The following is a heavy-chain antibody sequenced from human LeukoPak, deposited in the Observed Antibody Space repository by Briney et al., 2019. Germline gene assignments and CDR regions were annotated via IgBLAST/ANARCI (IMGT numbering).Heavy chain of an antibody. Sequence: PGGSLRLSCAASGFTFSTYEMSWARQAPGKGPEWVSSISESGGRTYYAHSVTGRFTISRDNSKNTMYLQMNSLRAEDTAVYYCAKDRTTVTTSVSDYWGQGTLVTVSS. V-gene: IGHV3-23*01. D-gene: IGHD4-11*01. CDR1: GFTFSTYE. CDR3: AKDRTTVTTSVSDY. J-gene: IGHJ4*02. CDR2: ISESGGRT.